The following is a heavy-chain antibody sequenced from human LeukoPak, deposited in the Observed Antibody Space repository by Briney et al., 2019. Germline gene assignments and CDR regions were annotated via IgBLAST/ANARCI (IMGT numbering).Heavy chain of an antibody. CDR1: GGSFSGYY. Sequence: PSETLSLTCAVYGGSFSGYYWSWLRQPPGKGLEWIGEINHSGSTNYNPSLKSRVTISVDTSKNQFSLKLSSVTAADTAVYYCARLDYGDYGGVDYWGQGTLVTVSS. J-gene: IGHJ4*02. D-gene: IGHD4-17*01. CDR2: INHSGST. V-gene: IGHV4-34*01. CDR3: ARLDYGDYGGVDY.